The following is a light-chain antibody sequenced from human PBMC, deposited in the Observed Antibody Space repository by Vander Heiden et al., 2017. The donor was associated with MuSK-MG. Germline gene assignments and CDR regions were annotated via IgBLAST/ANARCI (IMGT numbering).Light chain of an antibody. CDR2: QDS. Sequence: SFELTQPPSVSVTPGQTASIPCSGGKMGDKYACWYQQKPGQSPGLVIYQDSKRPSGIPERFSGSKSGNTATLTISGTQAMDEADYYCQTWDSSTAVFGGGTKVTVL. V-gene: IGLV3-1*01. J-gene: IGLJ2*01. CDR3: QTWDSSTAV. CDR1: KMGDKY.